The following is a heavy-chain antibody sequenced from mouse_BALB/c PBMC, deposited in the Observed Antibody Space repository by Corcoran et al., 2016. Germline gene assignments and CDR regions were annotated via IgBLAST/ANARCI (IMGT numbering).Heavy chain of an antibody. CDR2: FYPGSGSI. CDR3: ARHEANWDYFDY. J-gene: IGHJ2*01. CDR1: GYTFPGYI. V-gene: IGHV1-62-2*01. Sequence: VQLQQSGAELVKPGASVMLSGKASGYTFPGYIIHWVKQRSGQDLEWIGWFYPGSGSIKYNEKFKDKATLTEDKSSSTVYMELSRLTSEDSAVYFCARHEANWDYFDYWGQGTTLTVSS. D-gene: IGHD4-1*01.